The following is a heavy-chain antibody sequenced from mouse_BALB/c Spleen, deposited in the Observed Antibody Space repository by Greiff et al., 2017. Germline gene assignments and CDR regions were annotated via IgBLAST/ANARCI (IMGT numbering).Heavy chain of an antibody. V-gene: IGHV3-2*02. CDR3: AWMITAWFAY. CDR2: ISYSGST. Sequence: EVKLVESGPGLVKPSQSLSLTCTVTGYSITSDYAWNWIRQFPGNKLEWMGYISYSGSTSYNPSLKSRISITRDTSKNQFFLQLNSVTTEDTATYYCAWMITAWFAYWGQGTLVTVSA. J-gene: IGHJ3*01. D-gene: IGHD2-4*01. CDR1: GYSITSDYA.